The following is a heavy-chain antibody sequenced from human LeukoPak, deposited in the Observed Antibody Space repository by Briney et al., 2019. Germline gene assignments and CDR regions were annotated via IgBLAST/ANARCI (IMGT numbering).Heavy chain of an antibody. J-gene: IGHJ4*02. CDR2: IRYDGGNK. CDR1: GFTFSSYG. D-gene: IGHD3-3*01. Sequence: GGSLRLSCAASGFTFSSYGMHWVRQAPGKGLEWVAFIRYDGGNKYYADSMKGRFTISRDNSKNTLYLQMNSLRAEDTAVYYCETTYYDFWSGYYEAPYYFDYWGQGTLVTVSS. CDR3: ETTYYDFWSGYYEAPYYFDY. V-gene: IGHV3-30*02.